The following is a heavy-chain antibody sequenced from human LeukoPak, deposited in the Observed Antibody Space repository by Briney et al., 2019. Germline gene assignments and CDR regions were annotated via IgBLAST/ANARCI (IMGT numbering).Heavy chain of an antibody. V-gene: IGHV3-33*06. CDR1: GFTFSSYG. Sequence: PEGSLRLSCAASGFTFSSYGMHWVRQAPGKGLEWVAVIWYDGSNKYYADSVKGRFTISRDNSKNTLYLQMNSLRAEDTAVYYCAKDAQDYYYYYMDVWGKGTTVTVSS. CDR3: AKDAQDYYYYYMDV. J-gene: IGHJ6*03. CDR2: IWYDGSNK.